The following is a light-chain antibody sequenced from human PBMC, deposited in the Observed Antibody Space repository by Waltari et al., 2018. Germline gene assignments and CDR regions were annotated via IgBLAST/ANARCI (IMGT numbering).Light chain of an antibody. Sequence: DIQMTQSPSSVSASVGDRVTISCRASQYVRTWLAWYQQKPGKAPNLLINAESTLQSGVPSRFSGSGSGTDFTLTISSLQPEDFATYYCQQAHSFPLITFGQGTRLEIK. CDR1: QYVRTW. J-gene: IGKJ5*01. V-gene: IGKV1-12*01. CDR2: AES. CDR3: QQAHSFPLIT.